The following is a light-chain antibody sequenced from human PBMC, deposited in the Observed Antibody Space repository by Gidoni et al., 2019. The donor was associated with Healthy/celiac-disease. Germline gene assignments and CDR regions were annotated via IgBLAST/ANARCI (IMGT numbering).Light chain of an antibody. J-gene: IGKJ4*01. CDR2: AAS. Sequence: DIQMTQSPSSLSASVGDRVTITFLASQSISSYLNWYQQKPGKAPKLLIYAASSLQSGVPTRFSGSGSGTDFTLTISRLQPEDFATYYCQQSYSTPPTFGGGTKVEIK. CDR1: QSISSY. CDR3: QQSYSTPPT. V-gene: IGKV1-39*01.